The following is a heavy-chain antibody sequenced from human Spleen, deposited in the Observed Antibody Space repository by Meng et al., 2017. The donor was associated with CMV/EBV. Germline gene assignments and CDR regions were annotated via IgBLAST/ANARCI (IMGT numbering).Heavy chain of an antibody. D-gene: IGHD2-2*01. CDR2: INPNSGGT. CDR1: GYTFTGYY. CDR3: ARAAIRGCSSTSCYLIIDY. V-gene: IGHV1-2*02. Sequence: ASVKVSCKASGYTFTGYYMHWVLQAPGQGLEWMGWINPNSGGTNYAQKFQGRVTMTRETSISTAYMELSRLRSNDTAVYYCARAAIRGCSSTSCYLIIDYWGQGTLVTVSS. J-gene: IGHJ4*02.